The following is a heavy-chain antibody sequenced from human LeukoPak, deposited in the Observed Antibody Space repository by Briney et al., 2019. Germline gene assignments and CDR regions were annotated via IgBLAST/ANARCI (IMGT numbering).Heavy chain of an antibody. D-gene: IGHD3-3*01. CDR2: IIPILGIA. V-gene: IGHV1-69*04. Sequence: GSSVKVSCKASGGTFSSYAISWVRQAPGQGLEWMGRIIPILGIANYAQKFQGRVTITADKSTSTAYTELSSLRSEDTAVYYCARESVEGPYWGQGTLVTVSS. CDR3: ARESVEGPY. J-gene: IGHJ4*02. CDR1: GGTFSSYA.